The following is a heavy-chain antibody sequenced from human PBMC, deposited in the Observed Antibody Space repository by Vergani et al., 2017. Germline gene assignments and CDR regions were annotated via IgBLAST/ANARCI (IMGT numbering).Heavy chain of an antibody. D-gene: IGHD2-15*01. Sequence: QVQLVQSGAEVKKPGASVKVSCKASGGTFSSYAISWVRQAPGQGLEWMGRIIPILGIANYAQKFQGRVTMTRDTSISTAYMELSRLRSDDTAVYYCARDLVVVAATGLYYYGMDVWGQGTTVTVSS. CDR1: GGTFSSYA. CDR2: IIPILGIA. J-gene: IGHJ6*02. CDR3: ARDLVVVAATGLYYYGMDV. V-gene: IGHV1-69*04.